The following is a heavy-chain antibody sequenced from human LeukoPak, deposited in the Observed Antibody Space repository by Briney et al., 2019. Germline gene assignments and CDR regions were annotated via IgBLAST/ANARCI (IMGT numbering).Heavy chain of an antibody. CDR2: IYPGGSDT. D-gene: IGHD4-17*01. J-gene: IGHJ4*02. CDR3: ARLMTTVTNGADY. CDR1: GYSFTNYW. V-gene: IGHV5-51*01. Sequence: GESLKISCKGSGYSFTNYWIGWVRQMPGNGLEWMGIIYPGGSDTRYSPSFQGQVTISADKSISTAYLQWSSLKASGTAMYYCARLMTTVTNGADYWGQGTLVTVSS.